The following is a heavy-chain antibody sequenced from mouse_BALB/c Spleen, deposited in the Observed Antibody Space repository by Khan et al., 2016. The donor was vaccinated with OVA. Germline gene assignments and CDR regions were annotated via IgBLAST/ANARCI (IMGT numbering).Heavy chain of an antibody. Sequence: EVELVESGGALVKPGGSLKLSCAASGFTFSTYAMSWVRQTPEKRLEWVATINSDGDYTYYPGSVTGRFTISRDNAKNTLYLQMSSLRSGDTAMYYCSRSPYGNFAYWGQGTLVTVSA. CDR2: INSDGDYT. J-gene: IGHJ3*01. CDR3: SRSPYGNFAY. V-gene: IGHV5-9-3*01. D-gene: IGHD2-1*01. CDR1: GFTFSTYA.